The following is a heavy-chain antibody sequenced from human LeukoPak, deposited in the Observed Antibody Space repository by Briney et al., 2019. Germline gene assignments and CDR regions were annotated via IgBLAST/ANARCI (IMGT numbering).Heavy chain of an antibody. V-gene: IGHV4-34*01. CDR3: ARGPY. CDR1: GGSFSGYY. CDR2: INHSGST. Sequence: SETLSLTCAVYGGSFSGYYWSWIRQPPGRGLEWIGEINHSGSTNYNPSLKSRVTISVDTSKNQFSLKLSSVTAADTAVYYCARGPYWGQGTLVTVSS. J-gene: IGHJ4*02.